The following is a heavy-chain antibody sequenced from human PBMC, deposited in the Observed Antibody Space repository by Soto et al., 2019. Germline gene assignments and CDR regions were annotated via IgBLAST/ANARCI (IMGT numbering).Heavy chain of an antibody. V-gene: IGHV5-51*01. CDR3: ARAIAGTLNPYHSDY. CDR2: IYPGDSDT. J-gene: IGHJ4*02. Sequence: PGESLKISCKGSGYSFTSYWIGWVRQMSGKGLEWMGIIYPGDSDTRYSPSFQGQVTISADKSVSTAYLQWSSLKASDTAMYYCARAIAGTLNPYHSDYWGQGTLVTVSS. D-gene: IGHD1-20*01. CDR1: GYSFTSYW.